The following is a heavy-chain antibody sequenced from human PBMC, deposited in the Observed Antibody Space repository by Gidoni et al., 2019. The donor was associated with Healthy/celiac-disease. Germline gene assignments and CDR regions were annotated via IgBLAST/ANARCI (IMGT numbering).Heavy chain of an antibody. CDR2: ISSSGSTI. CDR1: GFTFSDYY. J-gene: IGHJ6*02. V-gene: IGHV3-11*01. Sequence: QVQLVESGGGLVKPGGSLRLSCAASGFTFSDYYMSWIRQAPGKGLEWVSYISSSGSTIYYADAVKGRFTISRDNAKNSLYLQMNSLRAEDTAVYYCAATPMVQGVRYYYYGMDVWGQGTTVTVSS. CDR3: AATPMVQGVRYYYYGMDV. D-gene: IGHD3-10*01.